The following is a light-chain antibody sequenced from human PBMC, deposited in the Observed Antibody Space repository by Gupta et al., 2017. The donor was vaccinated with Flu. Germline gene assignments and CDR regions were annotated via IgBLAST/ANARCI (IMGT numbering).Light chain of an antibody. V-gene: IGLV3-21*02. CDR3: QVWDSSSDDWV. CDR2: DDS. Sequence: SFVLIQPPSVSVAPGQTARISCGGANIGSKSVHWYQQKPGQAPVLGVYDDSDRPPGTPERFSGSNSGNTATLTISRVEAGDEADYYCQVWDSSSDDWVFGGGTKLTVL. J-gene: IGLJ3*02. CDR1: NIGSKS.